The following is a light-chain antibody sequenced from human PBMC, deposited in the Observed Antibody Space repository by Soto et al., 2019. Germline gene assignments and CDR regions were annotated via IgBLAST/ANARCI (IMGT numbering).Light chain of an antibody. CDR1: QTIDNT. CDR3: QHYIYVPYT. CDR2: GAS. V-gene: IGKV3-15*01. Sequence: EIVMTQSPATLSLSPGERATLSCRASQTIDNTLAWYKRKPGQAPRLLIYGASPRATGVPARFSGSGSGTVFTLTISKLQSEDFAVYYCQHYIYVPYTFCQGTKVDIK. J-gene: IGKJ2*01.